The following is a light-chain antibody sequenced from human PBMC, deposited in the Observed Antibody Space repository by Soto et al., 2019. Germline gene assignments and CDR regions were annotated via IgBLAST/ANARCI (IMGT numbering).Light chain of an antibody. CDR1: QSVRNN. CDR3: QQYDNWPLT. V-gene: IGKV3-15*01. J-gene: IGKJ4*01. Sequence: EIVMTQSPATLSVSPGERATLSCRASQSVRNNLAWYQQKSGQAPRLLIYGASTRANGIPARFGGSGSGTEFTLTIGSLQSEDFAVYYCQQYDNWPLTFGGGTKVEIK. CDR2: GAS.